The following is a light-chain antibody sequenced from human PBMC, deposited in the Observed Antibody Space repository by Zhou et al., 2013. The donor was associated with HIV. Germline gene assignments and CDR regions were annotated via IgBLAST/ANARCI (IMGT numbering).Light chain of an antibody. CDR3: QQYNTWST. J-gene: IGKJ4*01. CDR2: AAS. Sequence: EVVMTQSPATLSVSPGXTATLSCRASQHVDSNLAWYQKKPGQAPRLLIYAASTRATGIPARFSGSGSGTEFTLTISSLQSEDFAIYYCQQYNTWSTFGGGTKVDIK. CDR1: QHVDSN. V-gene: IGKV3-15*01.